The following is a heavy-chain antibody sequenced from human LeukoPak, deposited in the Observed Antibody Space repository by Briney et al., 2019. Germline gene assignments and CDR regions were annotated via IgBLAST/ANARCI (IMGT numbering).Heavy chain of an antibody. CDR2: ISSTGAYI. Sequence: GGSLRLSCATSGFIFSSDSMIWVRQAPGKGPEWVSSISSTGAYIYYADSLKGRFTISRDNAKNSLYLQMNSLRADDTAVYYCAKDLVLVIYGGLPYFDYWGQGTLVTVSS. V-gene: IGHV3-21*01. CDR3: AKDLVLVIYGGLPYFDY. CDR1: GFIFSSDS. J-gene: IGHJ4*02. D-gene: IGHD2-21*01.